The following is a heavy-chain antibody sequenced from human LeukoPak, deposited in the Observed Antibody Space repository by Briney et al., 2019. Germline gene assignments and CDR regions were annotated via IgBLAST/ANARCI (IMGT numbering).Heavy chain of an antibody. Sequence: PGGSLRLSCAASGFTFDDYAMHWVRQAPGKGLEWVSLISWDGGSTYYADSVKGRFTTSRDNSKNSLYLQMNSLRAEDTALYYCAKDEGDSSGYPDYWGQGTLVTVSS. CDR3: AKDEGDSSGYPDY. D-gene: IGHD3-22*01. CDR1: GFTFDDYA. J-gene: IGHJ4*02. V-gene: IGHV3-43D*04. CDR2: ISWDGGST.